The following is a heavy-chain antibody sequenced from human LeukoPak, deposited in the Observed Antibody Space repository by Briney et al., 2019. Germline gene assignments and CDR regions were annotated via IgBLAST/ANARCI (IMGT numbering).Heavy chain of an antibody. CDR1: GITFSSYW. D-gene: IGHD5-12*01. CDR3: ARGYSGYEAPDY. V-gene: IGHV3-74*01. CDR2: INSDGSRT. Sequence: PGGSLRLSCTASGITFSSYWMHWVRRTPGRGLVWVSRINSDGSRTSYVDSVKGRFTISRDNAKNTLYLQMNSLRDEDTAVYYCARGYSGYEAPDYWGQGTLVTVSS. J-gene: IGHJ4*02.